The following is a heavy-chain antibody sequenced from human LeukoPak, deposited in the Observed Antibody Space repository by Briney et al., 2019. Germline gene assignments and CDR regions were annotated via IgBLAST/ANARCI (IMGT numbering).Heavy chain of an antibody. V-gene: IGHV3-43*02. Sequence: GGSLRLSCTASGSTFNVFVMQWVRQVPGKSLEWVALISGDGGTTDYASSVEGRFTISRDNTQKSLFLEMNNLGTEDTALYYCAKSGLGDHVTFTGRGSPYYYYYLDVWGKGTTVIVS. CDR1: GSTFNVFV. CDR3: AKSGLGDHVTFTGRGSPYYYYYLDV. D-gene: IGHD2-21*02. CDR2: ISGDGGTT. J-gene: IGHJ6*03.